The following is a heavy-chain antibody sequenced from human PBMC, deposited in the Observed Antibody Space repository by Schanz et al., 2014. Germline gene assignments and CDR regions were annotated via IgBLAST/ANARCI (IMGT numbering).Heavy chain of an antibody. CDR3: AKDISDTSGKDDY. CDR1: GFTFSSYA. Sequence: EVQLLESGGGLVQPGGSLRLSCAASGFTFSSYAMSWVRQAPGKGLEWVSAIGVDGTTTYYADSVKGRFTISRDNSKNTLFLQMNSLRVEDSAIYYCAKDISDTSGKDDYWGQGTLVTVSS. J-gene: IGHJ4*02. D-gene: IGHD3-22*01. CDR2: IGVDGTTT. V-gene: IGHV3-23*01.